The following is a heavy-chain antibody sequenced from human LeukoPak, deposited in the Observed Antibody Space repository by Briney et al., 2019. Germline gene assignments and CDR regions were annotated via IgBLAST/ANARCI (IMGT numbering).Heavy chain of an antibody. J-gene: IGHJ4*02. V-gene: IGHV3-7*01. CDR2: IKQDGSEK. Sequence: GGSLRLSCAASGFTFSSYWMSWVRQAPGKGLEWVANIKQDGSEKYYVDSVKGRFTISRDNAKNSLYLQMNSLRAEDTAVYYCAIYDFWSGYSSYYFDYWGQGTLVTVSS. D-gene: IGHD3-3*01. CDR3: AIYDFWSGYSSYYFDY. CDR1: GFTFSSYW.